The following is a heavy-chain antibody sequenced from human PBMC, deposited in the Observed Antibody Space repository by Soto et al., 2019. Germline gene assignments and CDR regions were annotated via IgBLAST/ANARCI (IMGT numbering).Heavy chain of an antibody. Sequence: PGESLKISCKGSGYSFTSYWISWVRQMPGKGLEWMGRIDPSDSYTNYSPSFQGHVTISADKSISTAYLQWSSLKASDTAMYYCARPGYYNSSSYYYRSDIWGQGTMVTVSS. D-gene: IGHD3-22*01. CDR2: IDPSDSYT. J-gene: IGHJ3*02. V-gene: IGHV5-10-1*01. CDR3: ARPGYYNSSSYYYRSDI. CDR1: GYSFTSYW.